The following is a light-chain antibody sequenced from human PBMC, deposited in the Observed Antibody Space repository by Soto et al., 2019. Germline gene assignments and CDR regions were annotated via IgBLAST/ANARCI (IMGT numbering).Light chain of an antibody. CDR2: EVS. CDR1: SSDIGTYNF. V-gene: IGLV2-14*01. Sequence: QSVLTQPASVSGSPGQSITMSCTGSSSDIGTYNFVSWYQQHAGKAPRLILYEVSNRPSGVSSRFSGSKSGNSASLTISGLQPEDEPHYFFSSYAATSTLVFGGGTKLTVL. CDR3: SSYAATSTLV. J-gene: IGLJ3*02.